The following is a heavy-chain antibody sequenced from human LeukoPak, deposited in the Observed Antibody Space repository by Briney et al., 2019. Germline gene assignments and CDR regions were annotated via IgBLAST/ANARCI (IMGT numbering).Heavy chain of an antibody. Sequence: GESLKISCKGSGYSFTTYWIGWVRQLPGKGLEWMGIIYPGDSDTRYSPSFQGQVAISADKSISTAYLRWSSLKASDTAIYYCARRVTSSSSRSLDYWGQGTLVTVSS. CDR1: GYSFTTYW. V-gene: IGHV5-51*01. D-gene: IGHD6-6*01. CDR3: ARRVTSSSSRSLDY. J-gene: IGHJ4*02. CDR2: IYPGDSDT.